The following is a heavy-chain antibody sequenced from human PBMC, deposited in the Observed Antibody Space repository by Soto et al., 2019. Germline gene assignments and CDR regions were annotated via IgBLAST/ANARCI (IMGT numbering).Heavy chain of an antibody. CDR1: GGTLNSYT. J-gene: IGHJ4*02. CDR3: SISNSYGRGDS. D-gene: IGHD4-17*01. V-gene: IGHV1-69*01. CDR2: IIPVFGTT. Sequence: QVQLVQSGAEVKKPGSSVRVSCKASGGTLNSYTISWVRQAPGQGLEWMGGIIPVFGTTDYAQKFQGRVTITADQSTGTAYLDLFSWRSEDTAVYYCSISNSYGRGDSWGQGTLVTVSS.